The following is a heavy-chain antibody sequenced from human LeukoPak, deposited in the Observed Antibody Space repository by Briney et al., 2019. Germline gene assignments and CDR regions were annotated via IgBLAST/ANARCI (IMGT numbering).Heavy chain of an antibody. CDR1: GYTFTSYD. Sequence: ASVKVSCKASGYTFTSYDINWVRQATGQGLEWMGWMNPNSGNTGYAQKFQGRVTMTRNTSISTAYMELSSLRSEDTAVYYCASSYYYGSGSYYREHYYYYYMDVGGKGTTGTVS. V-gene: IGHV1-8*01. J-gene: IGHJ6*03. CDR2: MNPNSGNT. D-gene: IGHD3-10*01. CDR3: ASSYYYGSGSYYREHYYYYYMDV.